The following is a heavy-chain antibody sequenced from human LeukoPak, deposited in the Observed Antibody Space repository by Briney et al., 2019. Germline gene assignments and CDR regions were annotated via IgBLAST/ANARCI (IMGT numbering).Heavy chain of an antibody. CDR1: GGTFSSYA. CDR3: ARSGSTGYYYYYYMDV. J-gene: IGHJ6*03. D-gene: IGHD1-26*01. V-gene: IGHV1-8*03. Sequence: ASVKVSCKASGGTFSSYAINWVRQATGQGLEWMGWMNPNSGNTGYAQKFQGRVTITRNTSISTAYMELSSLRSEDTAVYYCARSGSTGYYYYYYMDVWGKGTTVTVSS. CDR2: MNPNSGNT.